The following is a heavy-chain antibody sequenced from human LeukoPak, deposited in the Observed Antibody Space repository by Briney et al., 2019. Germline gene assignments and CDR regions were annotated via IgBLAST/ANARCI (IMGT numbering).Heavy chain of an antibody. V-gene: IGHV3-30-3*01. CDR1: GFTFSSYA. Sequence: GRSLRLSCAASGFTFSSYAMHWVRQAPGKGLEWVAVISYDGSNKYYADSVKGRFTISRDNAKNSLYLQMNSLRAEDTAVYYCARDMTGYCTSSSCFGGLCVYWGQGTLVTASS. CDR2: ISYDGSNK. D-gene: IGHD2-2*01. CDR3: ARDMTGYCTSSSCFGGLCVY. J-gene: IGHJ4*02.